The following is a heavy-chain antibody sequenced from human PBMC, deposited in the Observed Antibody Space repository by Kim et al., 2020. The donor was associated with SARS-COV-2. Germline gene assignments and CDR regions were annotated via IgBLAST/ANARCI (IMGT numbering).Heavy chain of an antibody. Sequence: SETLSLTCAVSGGSFSGYYWSWIRQPPGKGLEWIGEINHSGSTNYNPSLKSRVTISLDTSTNQFSLKLSSVTAADTAVYYCARARSSSWTDYWGQGTLVTVSS. J-gene: IGHJ4*02. D-gene: IGHD6-13*01. V-gene: IGHV4-34*01. CDR2: INHSGST. CDR3: ARARSSSWTDY. CDR1: GGSFSGYY.